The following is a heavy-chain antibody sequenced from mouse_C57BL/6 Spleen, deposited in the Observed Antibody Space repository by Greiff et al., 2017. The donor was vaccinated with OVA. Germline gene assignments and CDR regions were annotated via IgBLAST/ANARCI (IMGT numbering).Heavy chain of an antibody. CDR1: GYTFTSYW. CDR3: ARDGKSSFAY. Sequence: VQLKQPGAELVRPGSSVKLSCKASGYTFTSYWMDWVKQRPGQGLEWIGNIYPSDSETHYNQKFKDKATLTVDKSSSTAYMQLSSLTSEDSAVYYCARDGKSSFAYWGQGTLVTVSA. J-gene: IGHJ3*01. CDR2: IYPSDSET. V-gene: IGHV1-61*01.